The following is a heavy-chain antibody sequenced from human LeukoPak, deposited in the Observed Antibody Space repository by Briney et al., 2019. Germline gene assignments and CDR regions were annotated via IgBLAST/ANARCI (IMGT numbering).Heavy chain of an antibody. J-gene: IGHJ4*02. Sequence: PGGSLRLSCAASGFTFNNFAMSWVRQAPGKGLEWVSSISASGDHTFYTDSVKGRFTISRDSSKNTLFLQMNSLRAEDTATYYCVKGNSGYYHDFWGQGTLVTVSS. CDR3: VKGNSGYYHDF. CDR2: ISASGDHT. V-gene: IGHV3-23*01. CDR1: GFTFNNFA. D-gene: IGHD3-22*01.